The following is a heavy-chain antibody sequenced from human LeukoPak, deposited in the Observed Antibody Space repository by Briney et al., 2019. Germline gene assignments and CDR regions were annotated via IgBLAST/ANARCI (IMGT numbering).Heavy chain of an antibody. CDR3: AKRVATNYYYYYGMDV. J-gene: IGHJ6*02. V-gene: IGHV3-7*03. Sequence: GGSLRLSCAASGFSFRSYWMTWVRQAPGKGLEWVANIKQDGTEKFYVGSVKGRFSISRDNAKNSLYLQMNSLRAEDTAVYYCAKRVATNYYYYYGMDVWGQGTTVTVSS. CDR2: IKQDGTEK. CDR1: GFSFRSYW. D-gene: IGHD5-24*01.